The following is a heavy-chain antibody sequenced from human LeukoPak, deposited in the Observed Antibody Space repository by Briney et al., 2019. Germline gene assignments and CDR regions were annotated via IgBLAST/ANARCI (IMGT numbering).Heavy chain of an antibody. CDR2: IYHSGST. CDR3: ARGDGYNFIVY. D-gene: IGHD5-24*01. CDR1: GGSISSGGYY. Sequence: SETLSLTCTVSGGSISSGGYYWSWIRQPSGKGLEWIGYIYHSGSTYYNPSLKSRVTISVDRSKNQFSLKLSSVTAADTAVYYCARGDGYNFIVYWGQGTLVTVSS. J-gene: IGHJ4*02. V-gene: IGHV4-30-2*01.